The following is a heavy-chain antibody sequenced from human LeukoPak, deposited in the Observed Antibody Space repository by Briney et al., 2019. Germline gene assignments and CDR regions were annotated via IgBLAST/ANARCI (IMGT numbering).Heavy chain of an antibody. CDR3: ARDTLLGAGSMLDP. V-gene: IGHV1-46*01. D-gene: IGHD6-19*01. Sequence: GASVKVSCKASGGTFSSYAISWVRQAPGQGLEWMGIINPSGGSTSYAQKFQGRVTMTRDTSTSTVYMELSSLRSEDTAVYYCARDTLLGAGSMLDPWGQGTLVTVSS. CDR2: INPSGGST. J-gene: IGHJ5*02. CDR1: GGTFSSYA.